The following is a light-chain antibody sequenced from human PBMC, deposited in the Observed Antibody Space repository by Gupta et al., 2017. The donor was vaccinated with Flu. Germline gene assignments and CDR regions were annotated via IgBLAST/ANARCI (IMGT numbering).Light chain of an antibody. CDR2: VTS. J-gene: IGKJ1*01. CDR1: QNIRTW. V-gene: IGKV1-5*03. Sequence: DIQMTQSPSTLAASVGDRVTITCRASQNIRTWLAWYQQKPGTAPKLLIYVTSTVESGVPSRFSGSGSGTEFTLTISGLQPDDFATYYCHHEDNSPWTFGQGTKVEIK. CDR3: HHEDNSPWT.